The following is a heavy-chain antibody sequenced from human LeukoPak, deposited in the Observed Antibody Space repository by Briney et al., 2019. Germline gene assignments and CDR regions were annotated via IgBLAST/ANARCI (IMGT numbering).Heavy chain of an antibody. CDR2: INPNSGGT. CDR1: GYTFTGYY. CDR3: ARVPHRGVGTRYFDY. D-gene: IGHD1-1*01. J-gene: IGHJ4*02. V-gene: IGHV1-2*02. Sequence: ASVKVSCKASGYTFTGYYMHWVRQAPGQGLEWMGWINPNSGGTNYAQKFQGRVTMTRDTSISTAYMELSRLRSDDTAAYYCARVPHRGVGTRYFDYWGQGTLVTVSS.